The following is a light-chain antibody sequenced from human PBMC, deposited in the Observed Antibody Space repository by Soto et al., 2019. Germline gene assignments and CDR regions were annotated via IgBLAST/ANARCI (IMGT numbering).Light chain of an antibody. V-gene: IGKV3-20*01. CDR2: GAS. CDR1: QSVSSY. Sequence: IVMTQSPATLSVSPGERATLSCRASQSVSSYLAWYQQKPGQAPRLLIYGASSRATGIPDRFSGSVSGTGFTLTISRLESEDSAVYYCQHYGSSPGLTFGGGTKV. CDR3: QHYGSSPGLT. J-gene: IGKJ4*01.